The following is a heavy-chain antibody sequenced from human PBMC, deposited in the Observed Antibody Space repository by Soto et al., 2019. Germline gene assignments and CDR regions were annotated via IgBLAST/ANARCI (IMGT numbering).Heavy chain of an antibody. D-gene: IGHD3-10*01. J-gene: IGHJ6*04. CDR1: GGSFSGYY. V-gene: IGHV4-34*01. CDR2: INHSGST. Sequence: SETLSLTCAVYGGSFSGYYWSWIRQPPGKGLEWIGEINHSGSTNYNPSLKSRVTISVDTSKNQFALKLSSVTAADTAVYYCARGSPPYYYGSDLPSDVWGKGTTVTVSS. CDR3: ARGSPPYYYGSDLPSDV.